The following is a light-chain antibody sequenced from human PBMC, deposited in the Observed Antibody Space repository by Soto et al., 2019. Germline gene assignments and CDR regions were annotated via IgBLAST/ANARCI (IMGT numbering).Light chain of an antibody. Sequence: EIVLTQSPGTLSLSPGESATLSCRASQSVGRNYLAWFQHKPDQAPRLLINDASNRATGVPDRFSGSGSGTDFTLSVTRLEPEDFAVYYCHQYAVSPLTFGGGTKVEIK. CDR1: QSVGRNY. J-gene: IGKJ4*01. V-gene: IGKV3-20*01. CDR2: DAS. CDR3: HQYAVSPLT.